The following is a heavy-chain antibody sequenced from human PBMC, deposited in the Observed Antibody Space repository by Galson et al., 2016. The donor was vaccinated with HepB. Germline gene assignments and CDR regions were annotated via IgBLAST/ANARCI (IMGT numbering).Heavy chain of an antibody. CDR3: AKQHMDTANPYGEHAFDI. CDR2: IFGGDSDT. D-gene: IGHD5-18*01. CDR1: GYSFNRFW. Sequence: QSGAEVKKPGESLKISCKTSGYSFNRFWIAWVRQVPGKGLEWMGGIFGGDSDTKYSPSFEGHVTISADKSTTTASLQWSSLKPSDTAFYFCAKQHMDTANPYGEHAFDIWGQGTLVTVSS. J-gene: IGHJ3*02. V-gene: IGHV5-51*01.